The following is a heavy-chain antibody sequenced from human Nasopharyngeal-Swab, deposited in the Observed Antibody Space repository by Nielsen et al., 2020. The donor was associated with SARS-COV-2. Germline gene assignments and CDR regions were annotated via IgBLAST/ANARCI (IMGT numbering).Heavy chain of an antibody. V-gene: IGHV3-74*01. D-gene: IGHD2-21*01. CDR2: IDSDGGAT. Sequence: GESLKISCAASGFTFSSHWMHWVRQPPGKGLVWVSRIDSDGGATTYADSVKRRFTISRDNAKNTLYLQMNSLRAEDTAVYYCTRGGRIAPPVPDSWGQGTLVTVSS. J-gene: IGHJ4*02. CDR1: GFTFSSHW. CDR3: TRGGRIAPPVPDS.